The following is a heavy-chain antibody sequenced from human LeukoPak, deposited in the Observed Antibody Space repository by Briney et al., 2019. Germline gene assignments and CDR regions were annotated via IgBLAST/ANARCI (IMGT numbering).Heavy chain of an antibody. CDR2: IYTSGST. J-gene: IGHJ4*02. CDR3: ARAYGSGGKFDY. Sequence: SETLSLTCTVSGYSISSGYYWGWIRQPPGKGLEWIGSIYTSGSTNYNPSLKSRVTISVDTSKNQFSLKLSSVTAADTAVYYCARAYGSGGKFDYWGQGTLVTVSS. D-gene: IGHD3-10*01. V-gene: IGHV4-38-2*02. CDR1: GYSISSGYY.